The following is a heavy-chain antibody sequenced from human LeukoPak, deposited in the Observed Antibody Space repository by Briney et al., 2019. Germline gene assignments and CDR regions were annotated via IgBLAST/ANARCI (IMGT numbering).Heavy chain of an antibody. D-gene: IGHD6-19*01. J-gene: IGHJ4*02. Sequence: PGGSLRLSCSASGFTFSSCSMNWVRQAPGKGLEWVSAISGSGGSTYYADSVKGRFTISRDNSKNTLYLQMNSLRAEDTAVYYCAKGQVLAYSSGWYPGYWGQGTLVTVSS. CDR3: AKGQVLAYSSGWYPGY. CDR2: ISGSGGST. V-gene: IGHV3-23*01. CDR1: GFTFSSCS.